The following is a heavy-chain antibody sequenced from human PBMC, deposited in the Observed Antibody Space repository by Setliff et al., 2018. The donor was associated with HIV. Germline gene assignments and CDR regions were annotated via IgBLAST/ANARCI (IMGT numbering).Heavy chain of an antibody. Sequence: ASETLSLTCTVSGGSISSYYWSWIRQPAGKGLEWIGRIYITGRIHYNPSLKSRVSLSIDTSKNQFSLNLRSVTAADTAVYYCASGEDSGTYGEPYDSWGQGALVTVSS. CDR1: GGSISSYY. D-gene: IGHD1-26*01. CDR2: IYITGRI. J-gene: IGHJ4*02. V-gene: IGHV4-4*07. CDR3: ASGEDSGTYGEPYDS.